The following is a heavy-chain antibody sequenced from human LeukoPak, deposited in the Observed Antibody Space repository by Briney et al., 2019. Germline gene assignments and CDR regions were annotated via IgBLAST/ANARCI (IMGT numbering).Heavy chain of an antibody. CDR1: GYTFTSYG. D-gene: IGHD3-22*01. CDR2: ISAYNGNT. CDR3: ARGGLDYDSSGPYPLPFDY. V-gene: IGHV1-18*01. Sequence: GASVKVSCKASGYTFTSYGISWVRQAPGQGLEWMGWISAYNGNTNYAQKLQGRVTMTTDTSTSTAYMELRSLRSDDTAVYYCARGGLDYDSSGPYPLPFDYWGQGTLVTVSS. J-gene: IGHJ4*02.